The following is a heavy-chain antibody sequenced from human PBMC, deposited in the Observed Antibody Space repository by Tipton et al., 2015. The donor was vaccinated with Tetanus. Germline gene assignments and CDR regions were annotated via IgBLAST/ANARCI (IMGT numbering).Heavy chain of an antibody. D-gene: IGHD6-19*01. CDR1: GQSLSGHF. V-gene: IGHV4-34*01. CDR3: ASPIKQWLVPLDL. CDR2: ITPRGSA. Sequence: TLSLTCAVSGQSLSGHFWSWVRQAPGKGLEWIGEITPRGSASYNPSLKSRVSISGDASKNQFSLNLTSVTAADTAIYYCASPIKQWLVPLDLWGHGTLVTVSS. J-gene: IGHJ5*02.